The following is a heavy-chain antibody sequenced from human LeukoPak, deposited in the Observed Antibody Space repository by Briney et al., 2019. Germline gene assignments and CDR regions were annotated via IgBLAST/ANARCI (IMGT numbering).Heavy chain of an antibody. CDR1: GFTFSSYS. Sequence: GGSLRLSCAASGFTFSSYSMNWVRQAPGKGLEWVSYISSSSSTIYYADSVKGRFTISRDNAKNSLYLQMNSLRAEDTAVYYCSRGLYRGSSWMKNGMDVWGQGTTVSASS. CDR3: SRGLYRGSSWMKNGMDV. CDR2: ISSSSSTI. J-gene: IGHJ6*02. V-gene: IGHV3-48*04. D-gene: IGHD6-13*01.